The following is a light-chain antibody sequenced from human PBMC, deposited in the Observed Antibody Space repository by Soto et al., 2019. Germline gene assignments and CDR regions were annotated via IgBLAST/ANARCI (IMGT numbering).Light chain of an antibody. Sequence: DIQMTQSPSTLSASVGDRVTITCRASQSISSWLARYQQKPGKAPKLLIYDASSLEIGVPSRFSGSGSGTAFTLTISSLQPDDFATDYCQQYNSYSLTFGGGTTVEIK. CDR2: DAS. CDR1: QSISSW. J-gene: IGKJ4*01. CDR3: QQYNSYSLT. V-gene: IGKV1-5*01.